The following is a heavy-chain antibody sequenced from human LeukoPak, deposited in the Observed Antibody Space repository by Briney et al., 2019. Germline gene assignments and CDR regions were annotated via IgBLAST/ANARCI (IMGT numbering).Heavy chain of an antibody. CDR2: FSSSGSTK. V-gene: IGHV3-48*03. D-gene: IGHD3-10*01. Sequence: GKCLRLSCEVSGFTFSINDINCVTQAAGPGREWMSCFSSSGSTKDYANSVRGRYTISRDNAKKSLYLQMNSLRAEDTAIYYCAREPYDIGSYYSLYLDHWGQGTLVTVSS. J-gene: IGHJ4*02. CDR3: AREPYDIGSYYSLYLDH. CDR1: GFTFSIND.